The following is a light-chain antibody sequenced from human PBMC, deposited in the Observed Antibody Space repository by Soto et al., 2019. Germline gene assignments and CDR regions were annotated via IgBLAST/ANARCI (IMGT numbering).Light chain of an antibody. Sequence: QSALTQPASVSGSPGQSITISCTGTSSDVGSYNLVSWYQQHPGTAPKLMIYEGSKRPSGVSNRFSGSKSGNTASLTISGLQAEDEADYYCCSYAGSRTMVFGGGPKLTVL. J-gene: IGLJ2*01. CDR1: SSDVGSYNL. CDR3: CSYAGSRTMV. CDR2: EGS. V-gene: IGLV2-23*01.